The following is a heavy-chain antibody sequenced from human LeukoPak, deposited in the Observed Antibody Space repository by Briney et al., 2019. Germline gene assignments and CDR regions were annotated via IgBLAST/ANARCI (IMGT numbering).Heavy chain of an antibody. CDR3: VRDRAEGRAWVEFDP. CDR2: IYSDGAT. J-gene: IGHJ5*02. V-gene: IGHV3-66*02. CDR1: GFTVSAYA. Sequence: GGSLRLSCAASGFTVSAYAMSWVRQAPGKGPEWVSLIYSDGATRYADSVQGRFTISRDNSKNTLYLQMNNLRVEGTAVYYCVRDRAEGRAWVEFDPWGQGILVTVSS.